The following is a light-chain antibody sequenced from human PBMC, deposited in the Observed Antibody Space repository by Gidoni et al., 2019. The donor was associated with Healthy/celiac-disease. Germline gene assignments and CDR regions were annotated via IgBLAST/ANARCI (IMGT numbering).Light chain of an antibody. V-gene: IGKV2-28*01. CDR2: LGS. CDR1: QSLLHSNGYNY. CDR3: MQALQTPWT. Sequence: DLVMTQSPLSLPVTPGERASISCRSSQSLLHSNGYNYLDWYLQKPGQSPQLLIYLGSNRASGVPDRFSGSGSGTDFTLKISRVEAEDVGVYYCMQALQTPWTFXQXTKVEIK. J-gene: IGKJ1*01.